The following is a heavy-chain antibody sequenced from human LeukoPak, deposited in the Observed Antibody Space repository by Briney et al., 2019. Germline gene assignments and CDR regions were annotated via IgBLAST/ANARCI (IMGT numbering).Heavy chain of an antibody. J-gene: IGHJ4*02. CDR3: TYTSSSGVVY. Sequence: GGSLQLSCAASGFTFSVSAMCWVRQASGKGLEWVGRIRNKANNYATAYAASLKGRFTISRDDSKNTAYLQMNSLETDDTAMYYCTYTSSSGVVYWGQGTLVTVSS. D-gene: IGHD6-6*01. CDR1: GFTFSVSA. CDR2: IRNKANNYAT. V-gene: IGHV3-73*01.